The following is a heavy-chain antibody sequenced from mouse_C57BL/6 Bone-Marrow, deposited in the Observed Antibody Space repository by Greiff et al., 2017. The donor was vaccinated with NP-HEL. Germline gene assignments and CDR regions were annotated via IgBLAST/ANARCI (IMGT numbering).Heavy chain of an antibody. J-gene: IGHJ3*01. CDR1: GYAFTNYL. CDR2: INPGSGGT. Sequence: QVQLQQSGAELVRPGTSVKVSCKASGYAFTNYLIEWVKQRPGQGLEWIGVINPGSGGTNYNDKFKGKATLTADKSSSTAYMQLSSLESGDSAVYFCARGGAPAWFADWGQGTLVTVSA. V-gene: IGHV1-54*01. CDR3: ARGGAPAWFAD.